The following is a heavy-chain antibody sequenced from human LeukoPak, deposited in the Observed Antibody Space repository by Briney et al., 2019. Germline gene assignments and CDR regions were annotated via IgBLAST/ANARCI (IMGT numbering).Heavy chain of an antibody. Sequence: SETLSLTCTVSGGSISSSSHYWGWIRQPPGKGLEWIGSIYFSGSTYYNPSLKSRVTISVDTSKNQFSLKLTSVTAADTAVYYCARHLAVAGRSFYYYGMDVWGQGTTVTVSS. D-gene: IGHD6-19*01. J-gene: IGHJ6*02. CDR1: GGSISSSSHY. CDR3: ARHLAVAGRSFYYYGMDV. CDR2: IYFSGST. V-gene: IGHV4-39*01.